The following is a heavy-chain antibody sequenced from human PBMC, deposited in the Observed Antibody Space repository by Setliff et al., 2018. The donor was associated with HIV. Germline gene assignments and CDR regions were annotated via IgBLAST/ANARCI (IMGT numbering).Heavy chain of an antibody. CDR3: ARSQRLLGVQPPYWYFDL. Sequence: SETLSLTCGVYGGSFSDSYYTWIRQPPGKGLEWIGQISHSGTTTYNSSLKSRVTMSVDSSTNQFSLTLTSMTAPDTAVYYCARSQRLLGVQPPYWYFDLWGRGTPVTVSS. CDR2: ISHSGTT. V-gene: IGHV4-34*01. D-gene: IGHD3-16*01. J-gene: IGHJ2*01. CDR1: GGSFSDSY.